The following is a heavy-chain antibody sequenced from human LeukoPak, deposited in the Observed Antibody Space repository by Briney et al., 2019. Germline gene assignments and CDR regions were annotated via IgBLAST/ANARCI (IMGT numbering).Heavy chain of an antibody. CDR2: ISAYTGDT. CDR1: GYTFTGYY. D-gene: IGHD2-15*01. V-gene: IGHV1-18*04. CDR3: LILSYCTGDTCYPFDY. J-gene: IGHJ4*02. Sequence: GASVKVSCKASGYTFTGYYMHWVRQAPGQGPEWMGWISAYTGDTSYAQNLQGRVTMTTDASASTAYMELRSLRSDDTAVYYCLILSYCTGDTCYPFDYWGQGTLVTVSS.